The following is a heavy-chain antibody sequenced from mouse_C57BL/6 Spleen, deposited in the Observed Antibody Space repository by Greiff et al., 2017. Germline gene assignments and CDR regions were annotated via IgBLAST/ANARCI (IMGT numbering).Heavy chain of an antibody. V-gene: IGHV1-82*01. Sequence: LVESGPELVKPGASVTISCKASGYAFSSSWMTLVKPRPGKCLELIGRIYPGDGDTNYIGKFKGNATLTADKSSSTAYMQLSSLTSEDSAVYFCARWDTTVVDYWGQGTSVTVSS. J-gene: IGHJ4*01. D-gene: IGHD1-1*01. CDR1: GYAFSSSW. CDR2: IYPGDGDT. CDR3: ARWDTTVVDY.